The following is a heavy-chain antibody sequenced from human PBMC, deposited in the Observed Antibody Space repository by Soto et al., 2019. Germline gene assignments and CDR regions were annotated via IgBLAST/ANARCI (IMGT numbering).Heavy chain of an antibody. CDR3: ARDGTLYDSSAYYYLY. Sequence: QVQLVQSGAEVKKPGSSVKVSCKASGGTFSRYTITWVRQAPGHGLEWIGGITPMFGTPNYAQKFQGRVTITADESTRTAYMELSSLRSEDTAMYYCARDGTLYDSSAYYYLYWGQGTLVTVAS. D-gene: IGHD3-22*01. J-gene: IGHJ4*02. CDR1: GGTFSRYT. CDR2: ITPMFGTP. V-gene: IGHV1-69*01.